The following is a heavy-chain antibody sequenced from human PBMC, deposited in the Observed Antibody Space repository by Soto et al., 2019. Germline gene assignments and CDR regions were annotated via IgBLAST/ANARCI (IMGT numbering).Heavy chain of an antibody. J-gene: IGHJ4*02. CDR3: ARGEQYSGRIFDY. CDR1: GDSVSSNSAA. D-gene: IGHD1-26*01. CDR2: TYYRSKWYS. V-gene: IGHV6-1*01. Sequence: SQTLSLTCVISGDSVSSNSAACNWIRQSPSRGLEWLGRTYYRSKWYSDYAASVESRIAVNPDTSKNHFSLQLNSVTPEDTAVYYCARGEQYSGRIFDYWGQGTLVTVSS.